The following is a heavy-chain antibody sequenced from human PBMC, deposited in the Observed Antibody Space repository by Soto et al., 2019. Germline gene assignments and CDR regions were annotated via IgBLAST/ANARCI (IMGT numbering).Heavy chain of an antibody. D-gene: IGHD5-18*01. J-gene: IGHJ6*02. CDR3: ARLSGYSYGPYYYYYGMDV. CDR2: IIPIFGTA. V-gene: IGHV1-69*13. Sequence: SVKVSCKASGGTFSSYAISWVRQAPGQGLEWMGGIIPIFGTANYAQKFQGRVTITADESTSTAYMELSSLRSEDTAVYYCARLSGYSYGPYYYYYGMDVWGQETTVTVSS. CDR1: GGTFSSYA.